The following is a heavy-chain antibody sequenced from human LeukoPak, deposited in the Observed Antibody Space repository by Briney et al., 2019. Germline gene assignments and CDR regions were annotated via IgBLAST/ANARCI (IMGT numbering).Heavy chain of an antibody. V-gene: IGHV5-51*01. CDR3: ARHGPDTLSSSWLS. CDR1: GYSFTSYW. CDR2: IYPGYSDP. J-gene: IGHJ4*02. D-gene: IGHD6-13*01. Sequence: GESLKISCKGSGYSFTSYWIGWVRQMPGKGLEWMGIIYPGYSDPRYSTSLQGQVTSSADKSLSTAYLQWSSLKASDAAMYYCARHGPDTLSSSWLSWGQGTLVTVSS.